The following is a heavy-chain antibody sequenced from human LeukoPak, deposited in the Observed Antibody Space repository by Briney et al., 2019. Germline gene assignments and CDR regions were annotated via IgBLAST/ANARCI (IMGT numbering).Heavy chain of an antibody. J-gene: IGHJ5*02. D-gene: IGHD3-22*01. V-gene: IGHV1-18*01. CDR2: ISAYNGNT. Sequence: ASVKVSCKASGYTFNSYGISWVRQAPGQGLEWMGWISAYNGNTNYAQKLQGRVTMTTDTSTSTAYMELRSLRSDDTAVYYCASHNHYYDSSGYSYNWFDPWGQGTLVTVSS. CDR1: GYTFNSYG. CDR3: ASHNHYYDSSGYSYNWFDP.